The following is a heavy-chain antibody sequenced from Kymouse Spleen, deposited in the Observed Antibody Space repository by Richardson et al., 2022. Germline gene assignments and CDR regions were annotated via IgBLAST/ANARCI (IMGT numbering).Heavy chain of an antibody. CDR3: ARQGYSSGWLYYFDY. V-gene: IGHV4-39*01. CDR1: GGSISSSSYY. Sequence: QLQLQESGPGLVKPSETLSLTCTVSGGSISSSSYYWGWIRQPPGKGLEWIGSIYYSGSTYYNPSLKSRVTISVDTSKNQFSLKLSSVTAADTAVYYCARQGYSSGWLYYFDYWGQGTLVTVSS. D-gene: IGHD6-19*01. CDR2: IYYSGST. J-gene: IGHJ4*02.